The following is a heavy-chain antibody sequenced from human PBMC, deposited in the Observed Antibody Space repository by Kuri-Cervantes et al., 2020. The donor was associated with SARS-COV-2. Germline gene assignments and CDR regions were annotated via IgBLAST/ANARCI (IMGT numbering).Heavy chain of an antibody. CDR1: GFTFSSYA. CDR2: INAGNGNT. Sequence: GESLKISCAASGFTFSSYAMHWVRQAPGQRLEWMGWINAGNGNTKYSQKFQGRVTITRDTSASTAYMELSSLRSEDTAVYYCARDSSSDPWIQLWLAEARLGFDPWGQGTLVTVSS. V-gene: IGHV1-3*01. CDR3: ARDSSSDPWIQLWLAEARLGFDP. J-gene: IGHJ5*02. D-gene: IGHD5-18*01.